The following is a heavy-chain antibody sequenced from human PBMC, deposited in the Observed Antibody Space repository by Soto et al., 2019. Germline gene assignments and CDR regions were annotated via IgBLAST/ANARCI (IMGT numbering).Heavy chain of an antibody. D-gene: IGHD1-20*01. CDR2: IYYSGST. CDR1: GGSISSGGYY. V-gene: IGHV4-31*03. J-gene: IGHJ6*02. CDR3: AGAEMYTEYYYYYGMDV. Sequence: PSETLSLTCTVSGGSISSGGYYWSWIRQHPGKGLEWIGYIYYSGSTYYNPSLKSRVTISVDTSKNQFSLKLSSVTAADTAVYYCAGAEMYTEYYYYYGMDVWGQGTTVTVSS.